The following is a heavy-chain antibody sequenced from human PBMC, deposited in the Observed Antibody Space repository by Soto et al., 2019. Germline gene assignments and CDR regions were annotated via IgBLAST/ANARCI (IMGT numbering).Heavy chain of an antibody. CDR1: GYTFTSYG. J-gene: IGHJ4*02. CDR2: ISAYNGNT. Sequence: GASVKVSCKASGYTFTSYGISWVRQAPGQGLEWMGWISAYNGNTNYAQKLQGRVTMTTDTSTSTVYMELSSLRSEDTAVYYCARSTSREYSGYEPPGLFWGQGTLVTVSS. V-gene: IGHV1-18*01. CDR3: ARSTSREYSGYEPPGLF. D-gene: IGHD5-12*01.